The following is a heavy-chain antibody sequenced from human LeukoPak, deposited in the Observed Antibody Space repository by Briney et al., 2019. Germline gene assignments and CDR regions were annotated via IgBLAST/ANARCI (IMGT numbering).Heavy chain of an antibody. CDR3: ARGKRTYYDILTGYSYYFDY. CDR2: IKQDGSEK. V-gene: IGHV3-7*01. J-gene: IGHJ4*02. CDR1: GFTFSSYW. D-gene: IGHD3-9*01. Sequence: GGSLRLSCAASGFTFSSYWMSWVRQAPGKGLEWVANIKQDGSEKYYVDSVKGRFTISRDNAKNSLYLQMNSLRAEDTAVYYCARGKRTYYDILTGYSYYFDYWGQGTLVTVSS.